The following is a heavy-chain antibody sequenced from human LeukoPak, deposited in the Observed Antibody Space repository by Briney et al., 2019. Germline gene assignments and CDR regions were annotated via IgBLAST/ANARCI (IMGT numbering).Heavy chain of an antibody. J-gene: IGHJ4*02. Sequence: GGSLRLSCAASGFTSSSYWMHWVRQVPGKGLAWVSRIDEFGSVTNSADSVQGRFSISRDNAKNALYLQMNSRRAEDTAVYYCVRDMFGGRDYWGQGTLVTVSS. CDR2: IDEFGSVT. CDR1: GFTSSSYW. V-gene: IGHV3-74*01. CDR3: VRDMFGGRDY. D-gene: IGHD3-10*02.